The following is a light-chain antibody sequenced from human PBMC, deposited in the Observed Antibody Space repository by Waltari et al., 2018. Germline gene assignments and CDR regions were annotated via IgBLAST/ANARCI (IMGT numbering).Light chain of an antibody. J-gene: IGKJ1*01. CDR2: AAS. CDR1: QSISSY. Sequence: DIEMTQSPSYMSASVGDGVTITCRASQSISSYLNWYQQKPGKAPKLLIYAASSLQSGVPSRFSGSGSGTDFTLTISSLQPEDFATYYCQQSYSTPWTFGQGTKVEIK. CDR3: QQSYSTPWT. V-gene: IGKV1-39*01.